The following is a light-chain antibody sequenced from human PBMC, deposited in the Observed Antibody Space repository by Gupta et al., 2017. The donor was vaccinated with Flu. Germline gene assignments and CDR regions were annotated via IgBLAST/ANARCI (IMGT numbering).Light chain of an antibody. J-gene: IGKJ2*01. CDR2: VAA. Sequence: PASLSASVGDRVTISCRASQGVGAYVIWCQQKPGGDPNRLITVAATLQRGIPSRCISSSSGTNFSLTTASLQHEDFATDYCQQWDGCSQTFGQGTKLDIK. V-gene: IGKV1-39*01. CDR3: QQWDGCSQT. CDR1: QGVGAY.